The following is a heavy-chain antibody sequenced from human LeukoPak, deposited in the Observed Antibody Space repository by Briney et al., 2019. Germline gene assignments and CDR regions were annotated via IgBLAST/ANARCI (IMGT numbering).Heavy chain of an antibody. D-gene: IGHD2-15*01. J-gene: IGHJ5*02. CDR3: ARADCSGGSCYSSWFDP. CDR1: GGTFSSYA. Sequence: SVKVSCKASGGTFSSYAVSWVRQAPGQGLEWMGGIIPIFGTANYAQKFQGRVTITADESTSTAYMELSSLRSEDTAVYYCARADCSGGSCYSSWFDPWGQGTLVTVSS. V-gene: IGHV1-69*13. CDR2: IIPIFGTA.